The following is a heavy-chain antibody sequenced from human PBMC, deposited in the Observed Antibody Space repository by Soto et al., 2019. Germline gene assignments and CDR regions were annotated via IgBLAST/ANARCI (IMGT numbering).Heavy chain of an antibody. V-gene: IGHV1-69*13. J-gene: IGHJ6*02. CDR1: GGTFSSYA. Sequence: SVKVSCKASGGTFSSYAISWVRQAPGQGLEWMGGIIPILGTANYAQKFQGRVTITADESTSTAYMELSSLRSEDTAVYYCARLTQQWHGDYYYGMDVWGQGTTVTVSS. CDR3: ARLTQQWHGDYYYGMDV. CDR2: IIPILGTA. D-gene: IGHD6-19*01.